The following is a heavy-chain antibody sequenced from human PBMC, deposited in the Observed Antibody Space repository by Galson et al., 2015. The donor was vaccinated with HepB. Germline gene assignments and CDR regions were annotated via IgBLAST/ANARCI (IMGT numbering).Heavy chain of an antibody. CDR2: ISNDGSNK. V-gene: IGHV3-30*18. D-gene: IGHD2-2*01. Sequence: SLRLSCAASGFTFSGYGMNWVRQAPGKGLEWAAVISNDGSNKYYADSVKGRFTISRDDSKNTLYLQMNSLRAGDTAVYYCAKGRGHCSSTTCSLDYWGQGTLVTVSS. CDR1: GFTFSGYG. CDR3: AKGRGHCSSTTCSLDY. J-gene: IGHJ4*02.